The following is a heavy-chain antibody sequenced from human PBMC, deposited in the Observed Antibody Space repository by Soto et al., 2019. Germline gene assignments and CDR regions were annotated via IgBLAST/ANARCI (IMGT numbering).Heavy chain of an antibody. V-gene: IGHV4-59*08. J-gene: IGHJ4*02. D-gene: IGHD3-22*01. CDR3: ARNMIADEPYYFDY. CDR2: IYYSGST. Sequence: SETLSLTCTVSGGSISSYYWSWIRQPPGKGLEWIGYIYYSGSTYYNPSLKSRVTISVDTSKNQFSLKLSSVTAADTTVYYCARNMIADEPYYFDYWGQGALVTVSS. CDR1: GGSISSYY.